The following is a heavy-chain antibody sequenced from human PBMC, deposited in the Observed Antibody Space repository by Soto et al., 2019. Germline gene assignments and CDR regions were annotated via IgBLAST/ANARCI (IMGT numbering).Heavy chain of an antibody. CDR2: IYHSGST. CDR1: GGSISSGGYS. V-gene: IGHV4-30-2*01. Sequence: SETLSLTCAVSGGSISSGGYSWSWIRQPPGKGLEWIGYIYHSGSTYYNPSLKSRVTISVDRSKNQFPLKLSSVTAADTAVYYCARVVGGYYYGMDVWGQGTTLTVSS. CDR3: ARVVGGYYYGMDV. J-gene: IGHJ6*02. D-gene: IGHD2-2*01.